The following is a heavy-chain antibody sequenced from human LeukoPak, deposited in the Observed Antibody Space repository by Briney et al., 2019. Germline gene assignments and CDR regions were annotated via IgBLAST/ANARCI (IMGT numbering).Heavy chain of an antibody. CDR1: GFTFSSYG. CDR2: ISYDGSNK. CDR3: AKDFWESSSRLDY. D-gene: IGHD6-13*01. V-gene: IGHV3-30*18. J-gene: IGHJ4*02. Sequence: GGSLRLSCAASGFTFSSYGMHWVRQAPGKGLEWVAVISYDGSNKYYADSVKGRFTISRDNSKNTLYLQMNSLRAEDTAVYYCAKDFWESSSRLDYWGQGTLVTVSS.